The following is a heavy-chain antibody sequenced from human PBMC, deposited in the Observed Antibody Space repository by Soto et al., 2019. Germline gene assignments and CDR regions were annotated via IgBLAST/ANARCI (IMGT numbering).Heavy chain of an antibody. CDR3: ARHHCSNGVCPFDY. CDR1: GFTVSGNH. CDR2: IYTGGST. Sequence: LSCAASGFTVSGNHMNWVRQAPGKGLEWVSVIYTGGSTYYADSVKGRFTLSRDISKNTLYLLMNNLRAEDTAVYYCARHHCSNGVCPFDYWGQGTLVTVSS. D-gene: IGHD2-8*01. J-gene: IGHJ4*02. V-gene: IGHV3-53*01.